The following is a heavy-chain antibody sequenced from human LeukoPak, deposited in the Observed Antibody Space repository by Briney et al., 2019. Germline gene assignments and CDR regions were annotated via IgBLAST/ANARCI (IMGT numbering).Heavy chain of an antibody. CDR3: ASLYYGDYDY. J-gene: IGHJ4*02. CDR1: GFTFSSYG. Sequence: GGSLRLSCAASGFTFSSYGMHWVXXXXXXXXEWVAFIRYDGSNKYYADSVKGRFTISRDNSKNTLYLQMNSLRAEDTAVYYCASLYYGDYDYWGQGTLVTVSS. CDR2: IRYDGSNK. D-gene: IGHD4-17*01. V-gene: IGHV3-30*02.